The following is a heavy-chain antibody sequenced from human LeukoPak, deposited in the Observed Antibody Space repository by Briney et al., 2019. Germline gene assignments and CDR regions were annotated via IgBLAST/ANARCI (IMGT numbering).Heavy chain of an antibody. D-gene: IGHD5-12*01. CDR3: ARGRSTGYPYYFEY. Sequence: ASVKVSCKASGYTFTSYDINWVRQATGQGLEWMGWMNPSSGSTGYPQKFQGRVTITRNTSISTAYMELSGLRSEDTAVYYCARGRSTGYPYYFEYWGQGTLVTVSS. V-gene: IGHV1-8*03. CDR2: MNPSSGST. J-gene: IGHJ4*02. CDR1: GYTFTSYD.